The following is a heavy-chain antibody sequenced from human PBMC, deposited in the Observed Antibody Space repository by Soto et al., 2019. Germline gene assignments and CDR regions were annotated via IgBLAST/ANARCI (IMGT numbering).Heavy chain of an antibody. CDR3: AASSLGELSFFDY. V-gene: IGHV3-30-3*01. Sequence: QVQLVESGGGVVQPGRSLRLSCAASGFTFSSYAMHWVRQAPGKGLEWVAVISYDGSNKYYADSVKGRFTISRDNSKNTLYLQMHSLRAEDTAVYYCAASSLGELSFFDYWGQGTLVTVSS. CDR1: GFTFSSYA. J-gene: IGHJ4*02. CDR2: ISYDGSNK. D-gene: IGHD3-16*02.